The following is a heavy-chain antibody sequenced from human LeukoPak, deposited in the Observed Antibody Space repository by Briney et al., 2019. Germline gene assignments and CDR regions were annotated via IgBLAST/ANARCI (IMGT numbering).Heavy chain of an antibody. CDR2: IYDSGST. J-gene: IGHJ3*02. Sequence: SETLSLTCTVSGASIRSGDYYWSWIRQPPGKGLEWLGYIYDSGSTYYNPSLKSRLTISVDMSENRFSLKLSSVTATDTAVYYCARDCSGGSCYGAFDIWGQGTMVTVSS. CDR1: GASIRSGDYY. V-gene: IGHV4-30-4*01. D-gene: IGHD2-15*01. CDR3: ARDCSGGSCYGAFDI.